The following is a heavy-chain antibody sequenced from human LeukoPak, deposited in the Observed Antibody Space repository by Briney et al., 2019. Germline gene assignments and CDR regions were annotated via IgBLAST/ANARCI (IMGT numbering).Heavy chain of an antibody. V-gene: IGHV3-21*01. CDR3: ARDKDIVVVPAAKYWYFDL. Sequence: GGSLRLSCAASGFTFSSYSMNWVRQAPGKGLEWVSSISISSSYIYYADSVKGRFTISRDNAKNSLYLQMNSLRAEDTAAYYCARDKDIVVVPAAKYWYFDLWGRGTLVTVSS. CDR2: ISISSSYI. CDR1: GFTFSSYS. D-gene: IGHD2-2*01. J-gene: IGHJ2*01.